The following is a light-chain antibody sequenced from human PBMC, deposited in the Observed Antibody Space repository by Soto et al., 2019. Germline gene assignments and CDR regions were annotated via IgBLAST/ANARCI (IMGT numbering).Light chain of an antibody. CDR3: IQATHYRPYT. CDR2: KVS. V-gene: IGKV2-24*01. Sequence: DVVMTQTPLSSLVPLGQPASISCRASPSLKHSDGKTYLHWLHQRTRQPPRLLIYKVSHRFSRVPERLSGSRAGTDFTLKISRVEAEDVGIYYCIQATHYRPYTFGPGTKLEIK. J-gene: IGKJ2*01. CDR1: PSLKHSDGKTY.